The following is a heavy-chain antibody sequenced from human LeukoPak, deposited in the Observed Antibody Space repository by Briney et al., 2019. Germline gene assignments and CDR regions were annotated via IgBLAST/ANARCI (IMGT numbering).Heavy chain of an antibody. CDR2: IYSGGST. Sequence: GGSLRLSCAASGFTVSSNYMSWVRQAPGKGLEWVSVIYSGGSTYYADSVKGRFTISRDNSKNTLYLQMNSLRAEDTAVYYCASLLSSGYYHFDYWGQGTLVTVSS. CDR1: GFTVSSNY. J-gene: IGHJ4*02. V-gene: IGHV3-66*01. CDR3: ASLLSSGYYHFDY. D-gene: IGHD3-22*01.